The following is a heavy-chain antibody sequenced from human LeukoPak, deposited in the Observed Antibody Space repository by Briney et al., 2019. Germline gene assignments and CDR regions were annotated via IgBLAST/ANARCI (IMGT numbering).Heavy chain of an antibody. V-gene: IGHV3-21*01. J-gene: IGHJ4*02. Sequence: GGSLRLSCAASGFTFSSYSMNWVRQAPGKGLEWVSSISSSSSYIYYADSVKGRFTISRDNAKNSLYLQMNSLRAEDTAVYCCARVEYCSSTSCPWDYWGQGTLVTVSS. CDR2: ISSSSSYI. CDR3: ARVEYCSSTSCPWDY. D-gene: IGHD2-2*01. CDR1: GFTFSSYS.